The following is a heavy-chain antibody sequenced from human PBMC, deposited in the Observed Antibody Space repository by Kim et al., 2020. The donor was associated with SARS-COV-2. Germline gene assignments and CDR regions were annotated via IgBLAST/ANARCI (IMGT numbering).Heavy chain of an antibody. J-gene: IGHJ3*02. D-gene: IGHD3-10*01. V-gene: IGHV4-34*01. CDR2: INHSGST. CDR1: GGSFSGYY. CDR3: ARGLSVLLWSYVYAFDI. Sequence: SETLSLTCAVYGGSFSGYYWSWIRQPPGKGLEWIGEINHSGSTNYNPSLKSRVTISVDTSKNQFSLKLSSVTAADTAVHYCARGLSVLLWSYVYAFDIWG.